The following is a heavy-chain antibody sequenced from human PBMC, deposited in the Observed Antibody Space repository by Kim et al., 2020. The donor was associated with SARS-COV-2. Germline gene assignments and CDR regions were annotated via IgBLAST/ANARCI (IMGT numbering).Heavy chain of an antibody. J-gene: IGHJ5*02. CDR2: IYSGGST. Sequence: GGSLRLSCAASGFTVSSNYMSWVRQAPGKGLEWVSVIYSGGSTYYADSVKGRFTISRDNSKNTLYLQMNSLRAEDTAVYYCARSVEMATLWFDPWGQGTLVTVSS. CDR3: ARSVEMATLWFDP. CDR1: GFTVSSNY. D-gene: IGHD5-12*01. V-gene: IGHV3-53*01.